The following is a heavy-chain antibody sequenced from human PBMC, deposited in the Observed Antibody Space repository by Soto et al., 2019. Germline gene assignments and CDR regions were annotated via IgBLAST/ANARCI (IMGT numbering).Heavy chain of an antibody. CDR1: SGSISSSNW. Sequence: QVQLQESGPGLVKPSGTLSLTCAVSSGSISSSNWWSWVRQPPGKGLEWIGEIYHSGSTNYNPSLKSRVTISVDKSKNQFSLKLGSVTAADTAVYYCARSRTMVRGVIIFDPWGQGTLVTVSS. CDR3: ARSRTMVRGVIIFDP. V-gene: IGHV4-4*02. J-gene: IGHJ5*02. D-gene: IGHD3-10*01. CDR2: IYHSGST.